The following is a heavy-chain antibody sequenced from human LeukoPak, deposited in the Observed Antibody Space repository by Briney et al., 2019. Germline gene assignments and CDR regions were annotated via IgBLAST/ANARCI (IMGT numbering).Heavy chain of an antibody. Sequence: PGGSLRLSCAASGFTFSSYGMHRVRQAPGKGLEWGALRRYDGSNKYYADPVKGRFTISRDNSKNTLYLQMNSLRAEDTAVYYCAKDYYGSGSYYTGPTDYWGQGTLVTVSS. CDR3: AKDYYGSGSYYTGPTDY. D-gene: IGHD3-10*01. V-gene: IGHV3-30*02. J-gene: IGHJ4*02. CDR2: RRYDGSNK. CDR1: GFTFSSYG.